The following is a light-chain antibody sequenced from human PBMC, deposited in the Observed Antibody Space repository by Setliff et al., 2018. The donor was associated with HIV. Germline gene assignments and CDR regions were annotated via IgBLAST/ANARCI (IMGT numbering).Light chain of an antibody. CDR1: SSDIAAYNL. J-gene: IGLJ3*02. Sequence: QSVLTQPASVSGSPGQSITISCSGTSSDIAAYNLVSWYQQHPGKAPKLMISDVSSRPSGVSNRFSGSKSGSTASLTISGPRPEDEADYYCSSFTISTTWVFGGGTKVTVL. CDR3: SSFTISTTWV. CDR2: DVS. V-gene: IGLV2-14*03.